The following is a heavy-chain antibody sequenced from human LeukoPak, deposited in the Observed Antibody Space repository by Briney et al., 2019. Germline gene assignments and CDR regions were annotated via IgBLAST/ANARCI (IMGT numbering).Heavy chain of an antibody. CDR1: GGSISSGGYY. V-gene: IGHV4-31*03. CDR2: IYYSGST. D-gene: IGHD1-7*01. J-gene: IGHJ6*03. CDR3: ARGTTSYYYYMDV. Sequence: SETLSLTCTVSGGSISSGGYYWSWIRQHPGEGLEWIGYIYYSGSTYYNPSLKSRVTISVDTSKNQFSLKLSSVTAADTAVYYCARGTTSYYYYMDVWGKGTTVTVSS.